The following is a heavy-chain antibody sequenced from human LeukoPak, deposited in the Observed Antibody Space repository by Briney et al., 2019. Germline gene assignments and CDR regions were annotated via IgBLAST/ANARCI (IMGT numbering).Heavy chain of an antibody. V-gene: IGHV3-7*01. CDR2: IKQDGSEK. CDR3: AGGYPQLDYFDY. Sequence: PGGSLRLSCAASGFTFSSYWMSWVRLAPGKGLEWVANIKQDGSEKYYVDSVKGRFTISRDNAKNSLYLQMNSLRAEDTAVYYCAGGYPQLDYFDYWGQGTLVTVSS. D-gene: IGHD3-22*01. J-gene: IGHJ4*02. CDR1: GFTFSSYW.